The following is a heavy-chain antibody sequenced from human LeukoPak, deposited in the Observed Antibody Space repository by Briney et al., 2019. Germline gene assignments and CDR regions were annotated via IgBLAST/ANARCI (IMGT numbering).Heavy chain of an antibody. D-gene: IGHD7-27*01. J-gene: IGHJ4*02. CDR2: ISSSSSYI. CDR3: GRFTRSGDSVY. Sequence: GGSLRLSCAASGFTYSSYSMNGVREAPGKGVEGTSSISSSSSYIYYADSVKGRFAISRDNAENSLYLQMNSLKAEDTAVYYCGRFTRSGDSVYWGQGTLVTVSS. V-gene: IGHV3-21*01. CDR1: GFTYSSYS.